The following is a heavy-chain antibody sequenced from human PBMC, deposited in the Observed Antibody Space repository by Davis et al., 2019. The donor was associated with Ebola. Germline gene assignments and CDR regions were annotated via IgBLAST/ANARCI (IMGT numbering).Heavy chain of an antibody. CDR2: ISAHNGNT. Sequence: ASVLVSCKASGYSFTSSGINWVRQAPGQGLQWMGSISAHNGNTKYAQKPQGRVTMTTDTSTSTAYMELRSLRSDDTAVYYCASSSIVVTGTGFGHWGQGTLVTVSS. D-gene: IGHD6-19*01. J-gene: IGHJ5*02. V-gene: IGHV1-18*01. CDR1: GYSFTSSG. CDR3: ASSSIVVTGTGFGH.